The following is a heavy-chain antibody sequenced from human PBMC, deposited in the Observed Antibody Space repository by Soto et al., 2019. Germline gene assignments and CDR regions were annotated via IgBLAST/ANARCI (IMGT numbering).Heavy chain of an antibody. V-gene: IGHV4-30-2*01. D-gene: IGHD1-26*01. CDR3: ARVLDY. J-gene: IGHJ4*02. Sequence: SETLSLTCAVSGGSISSGGYSWSWIRQPPGKGLEWIGYMYHSGSTYYNPSLKSRVTISIDRSKNQFSLKLSSVTAADTAVYYCARVLDYWGQGILXTVSS. CDR1: GGSISSGGYS. CDR2: MYHSGST.